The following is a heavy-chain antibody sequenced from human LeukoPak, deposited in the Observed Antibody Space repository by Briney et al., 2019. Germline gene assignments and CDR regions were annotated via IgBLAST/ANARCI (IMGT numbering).Heavy chain of an antibody. CDR2: TIPILGIA. J-gene: IGHJ4*02. V-gene: IGHV1-69*04. Sequence: SVKVSCKASGGTFSSYAISWVRQAPGQGLEWMGRTIPILGIANYAQKFQGRVTITADKSTSTAYMELSSLRSEDTAVYYCARHRTLLAVADEYYFDYWGQGTLVTVSS. D-gene: IGHD6-19*01. CDR3: ARHRTLLAVADEYYFDY. CDR1: GGTFSSYA.